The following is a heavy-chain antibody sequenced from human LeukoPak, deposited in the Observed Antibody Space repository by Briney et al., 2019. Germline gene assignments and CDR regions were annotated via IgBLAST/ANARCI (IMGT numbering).Heavy chain of an antibody. Sequence: GGSLRLSCAASGFTFSSYAMSWVRQAPGKGLEWVSAISGSGGSTYYADPVKGRFTISRENSKNTLYLQMNSLRAEDTAVYYCASRYCTNGVCYVWFPHDAFDIWGQGTMVTVSS. J-gene: IGHJ3*02. CDR1: GFTFSSYA. CDR3: ASRYCTNGVCYVWFPHDAFDI. V-gene: IGHV3-23*01. D-gene: IGHD2-8*01. CDR2: ISGSGGST.